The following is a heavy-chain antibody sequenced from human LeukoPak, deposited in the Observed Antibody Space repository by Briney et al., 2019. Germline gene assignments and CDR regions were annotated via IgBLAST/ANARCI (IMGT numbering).Heavy chain of an antibody. J-gene: IGHJ4*02. Sequence: GGSLRLSCAASGFTFSTYTLDWVRQAPGKGLEWVASISSSGTYIFYADSVKGRFTISRDNAKKSLFLQMNSLRAEDTAVYYCARVVVSYFDSWGQGALVTVSS. D-gene: IGHD2-15*01. CDR3: ARVVVSYFDS. CDR2: ISSSGTYI. V-gene: IGHV3-21*01. CDR1: GFTFSTYT.